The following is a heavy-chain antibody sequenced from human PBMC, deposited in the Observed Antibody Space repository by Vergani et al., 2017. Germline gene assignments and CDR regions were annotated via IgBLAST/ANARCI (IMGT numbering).Heavy chain of an antibody. CDR2: ISNDGRHT. V-gene: IGHV3-30*04. J-gene: IGHJ6*04. CDR1: GCIFQNYT. Sequence: QVQLVESGGGVVQRGGSLRLSCATYGCIFQNYTMHWVRQAPGKGLEWVALISNDGRHTYYADSVRGRFSISRDNSKNTLYLQMNSLRTEDTANYYCRGEMDVWGKGTTVTVSS. CDR3: RGEMDV.